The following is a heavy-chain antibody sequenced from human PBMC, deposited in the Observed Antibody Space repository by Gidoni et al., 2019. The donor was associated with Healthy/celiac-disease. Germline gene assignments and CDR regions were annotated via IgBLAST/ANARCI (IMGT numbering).Heavy chain of an antibody. D-gene: IGHD3-22*01. J-gene: IGHJ3*02. V-gene: IGHV1-46*03. CDR3: ASGGDRSGSAYGAFDI. CDR1: GYTFTSYY. CDR2: INPRGGST. Sequence: QVQLVQSGAEVKKPGASVKVSCKASGYTFTSYYMHWVRQAPGQGLEWMGIINPRGGSTSYAQKVQGRVTMTRDTSTSTVYMELSSLRSEDTAVYYCASGGDRSGSAYGAFDIWGQGTMVTVSS.